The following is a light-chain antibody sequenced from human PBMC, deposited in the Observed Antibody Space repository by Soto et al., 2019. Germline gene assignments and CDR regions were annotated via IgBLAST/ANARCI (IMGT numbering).Light chain of an antibody. CDR2: EVS. Sequence: QSALTQPPSASGSPGQSVTISCTGTSSDVGGYNYVSWYQQRPGKAPKLMISEVSKRPSGVPDRFSGSKSGNTASLTVSGLQAVDEADYHCSSFAGNLNLVFGGGTNLTVL. CDR3: SSFAGNLNLV. J-gene: IGLJ2*01. CDR1: SSDVGGYNY. V-gene: IGLV2-8*01.